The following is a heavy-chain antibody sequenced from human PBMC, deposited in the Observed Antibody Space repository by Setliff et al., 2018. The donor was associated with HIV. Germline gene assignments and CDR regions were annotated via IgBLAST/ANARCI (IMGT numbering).Heavy chain of an antibody. Sequence: SETLSLTCIVSGASMDNYYWNWVRQTPGKGLEWIGYIYESAYSHYTVSLRSRVTISMDTSKNQFSLTLRSVTAADRAVYYCARAQMHRGVVAWSLYYFDYWGQGALVTVSS. V-gene: IGHV4-59*01. J-gene: IGHJ4*02. D-gene: IGHD3-10*01. CDR1: GASMDNYY. CDR3: ARAQMHRGVVAWSLYYFDY. CDR2: IYESAYS.